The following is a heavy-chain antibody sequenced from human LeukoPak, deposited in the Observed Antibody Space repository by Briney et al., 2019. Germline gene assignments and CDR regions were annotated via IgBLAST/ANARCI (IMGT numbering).Heavy chain of an antibody. Sequence: QPGRSLRLSCAASGFTFSSYAMHWVRQAPGKGLEWVAVISYDGSNKYYADSVKGRFTISRDNVNNVLYLQMSSLRVEDTATYYCARDHDFAFDNWGPGILVTVSS. CDR3: ARDHDFAFDN. J-gene: IGHJ4*02. V-gene: IGHV3-30-3*01. D-gene: IGHD2-21*02. CDR2: ISYDGSNK. CDR1: GFTFSSYA.